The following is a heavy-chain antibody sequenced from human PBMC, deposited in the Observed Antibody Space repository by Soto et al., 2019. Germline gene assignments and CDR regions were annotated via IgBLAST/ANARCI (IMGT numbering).Heavy chain of an antibody. CDR3: ARGLDYVGFDY. V-gene: IGHV4-61*01. D-gene: IGHD4-17*01. Sequence: SETLSLTCIVSGDSVSIGTYYWSWIRQPPGKGLEWIGYIYYRGSTNYNPSLKSRVTISIDTSRNQFSLKVNSVTAADTAVYYCARGLDYVGFDYLGQGTLVTVSS. J-gene: IGHJ4*02. CDR2: IYYRGST. CDR1: GDSVSIGTYY.